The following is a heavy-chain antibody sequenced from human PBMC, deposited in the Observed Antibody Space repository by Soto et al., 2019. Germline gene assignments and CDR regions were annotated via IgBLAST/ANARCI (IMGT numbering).Heavy chain of an antibody. CDR3: AKVLKPHVVVTTSTLFHR. D-gene: IGHD2-15*01. CDR1: GFTFSSYV. V-gene: IGHV3-23*01. Sequence: GGSLRLSCAASGFTFSSYVMNWVRQAPGKGLEWLSAISGSGDSTYYADSVKGRFTISRDNSRNTLYLQMHSLRAEDTAVYYCAKVLKPHVVVTTSTLFHRWGQGTLVTVSS. CDR2: ISGSGDST. J-gene: IGHJ1*01.